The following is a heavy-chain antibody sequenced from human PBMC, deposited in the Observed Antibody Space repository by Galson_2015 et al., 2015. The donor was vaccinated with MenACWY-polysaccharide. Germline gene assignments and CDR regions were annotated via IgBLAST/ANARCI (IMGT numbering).Heavy chain of an antibody. CDR3: ARDRLGYFDYSFDY. CDR1: GGSTSSYY. CDR2: VSFSGST. V-gene: IGHV4-59*01. D-gene: IGHD3-9*01. Sequence: ETLSLTCTVSGGSTSSYYWTWIRQPPGKGLEWIGYVSFSGSTNYNPSLKSRVTMSTDSSKRQFFLNLTAVTAADTAVYYCARDRLGYFDYSFDYWGLGTLVTVAS. J-gene: IGHJ4*02.